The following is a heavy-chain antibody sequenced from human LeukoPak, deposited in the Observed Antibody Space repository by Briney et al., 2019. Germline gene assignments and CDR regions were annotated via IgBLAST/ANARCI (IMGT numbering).Heavy chain of an antibody. D-gene: IGHD6-19*01. CDR3: ARDDIAVAGTDAFDI. V-gene: IGHV4-4*07. CDR2: IYTSGST. J-gene: IGHJ3*02. Sequence: SETLSLTCTVSGGPISSYYWSWIRQPAGKGLEWIGRIYTSGSTNYNPSLKSRVTMSVDTSKNQFSLKLSSVTAADTAVYYCARDDIAVAGTDAFDIWGQGTMVTVSS. CDR1: GGPISSYY.